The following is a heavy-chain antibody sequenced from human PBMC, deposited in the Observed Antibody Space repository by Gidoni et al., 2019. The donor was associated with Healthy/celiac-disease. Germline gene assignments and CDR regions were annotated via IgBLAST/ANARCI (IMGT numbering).Heavy chain of an antibody. Sequence: EVQLLESGGGLVQPGGSLRLSCAASGFTFSSYAMSWVRQAPGKGLEWVSAISGSGGSTYYADSVKGRFTISRDNSKNTLYLQMNSLRAEDTAVYYCAKVGCSGGSCVWYYYYYGMDVWGQGTTVTVSS. J-gene: IGHJ6*02. CDR1: GFTFSSYA. CDR3: AKVGCSGGSCVWYYYYYGMDV. CDR2: ISGSGGST. D-gene: IGHD2-15*01. V-gene: IGHV3-23*01.